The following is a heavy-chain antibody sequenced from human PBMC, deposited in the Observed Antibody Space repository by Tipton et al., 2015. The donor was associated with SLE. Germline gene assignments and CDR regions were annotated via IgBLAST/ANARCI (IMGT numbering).Heavy chain of an antibody. D-gene: IGHD6-19*01. CDR1: GYTFSNYG. V-gene: IGHV1-18*01. CDR3: TRVIKPDTLAGDAFEI. J-gene: IGHJ3*02. Sequence: QSGAEVKKPGASVKVSCKASGYKPSGYTFSNYGLSWVRQAPGQGLEWMGWISPYNGNTHYAQKFQGRVTMTTDTSTSTAYMELRSLRSDDTAVYYCTRVIKPDTLAGDAFEIWGQGTVVAVSS. CDR2: ISPYNGNT.